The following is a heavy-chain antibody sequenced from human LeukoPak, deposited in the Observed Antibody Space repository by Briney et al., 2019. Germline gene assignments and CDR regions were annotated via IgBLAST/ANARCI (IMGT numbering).Heavy chain of an antibody. CDR3: ARHYSSGWSYYYYGMDV. V-gene: IGHV5-51*01. D-gene: IGHD6-19*01. CDR2: IYPGDSDT. J-gene: IGHJ6*02. CDR1: GYSFTSYW. Sequence: GESLKISYKGSGYSFTSYWIGWVRQMPGKGLEWMGIIYPGDSDTRYSPSFQGQVTISADKSISTAYLQWSSLKASDTAMYYCARHYSSGWSYYYYGMDVWGQGTTVTVSS.